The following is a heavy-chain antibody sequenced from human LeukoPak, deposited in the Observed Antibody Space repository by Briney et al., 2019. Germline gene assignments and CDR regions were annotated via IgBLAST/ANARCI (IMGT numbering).Heavy chain of an antibody. D-gene: IGHD3-22*01. CDR3: AKDTYYYDSSGYYFDY. J-gene: IGHJ4*02. CDR1: GFTFSSYG. Sequence: GRSLRLSCAASGFTFSSYGMHWVRQAPGKGLEWVAVISYDGSNKYYADSVKGRFTISRDNSKNTPYLQMNSLRAEDTAVYYCAKDTYYYDSSGYYFDYWGQGTLVTVSS. CDR2: ISYDGSNK. V-gene: IGHV3-30*18.